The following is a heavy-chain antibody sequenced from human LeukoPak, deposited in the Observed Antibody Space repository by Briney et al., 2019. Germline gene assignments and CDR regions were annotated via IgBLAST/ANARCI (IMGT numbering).Heavy chain of an antibody. Sequence: SETLSLTCTVSGGSISSFYWNWIRQPPGKELEWLGYIYYSGSSNYNPSLKSRITISVDTSKNQFSLNLSSVTAADTAVYYCARHRGYSSGLFEYWGQGTLVTVSS. V-gene: IGHV4-59*08. CDR2: IYYSGSS. D-gene: IGHD6-19*01. CDR3: ARHRGYSSGLFEY. J-gene: IGHJ4*02. CDR1: GGSISSFY.